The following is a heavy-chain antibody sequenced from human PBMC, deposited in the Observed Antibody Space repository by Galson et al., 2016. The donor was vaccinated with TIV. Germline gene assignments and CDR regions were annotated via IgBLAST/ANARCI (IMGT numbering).Heavy chain of an antibody. Sequence: SVKVSCKASGYTITSYAMHWVRQAPGQRFEWMGWINAGTGDTKFSQKFQGRVTLTRATSASTVYMGLSSLTSEDTAVYYCARDFGGSFSPFYGMDVWGQGTTVTVFS. CDR2: INAGTGDT. CDR1: GYTITSYA. V-gene: IGHV1-3*01. J-gene: IGHJ6*02. CDR3: ARDFGGSFSPFYGMDV. D-gene: IGHD3-16*01.